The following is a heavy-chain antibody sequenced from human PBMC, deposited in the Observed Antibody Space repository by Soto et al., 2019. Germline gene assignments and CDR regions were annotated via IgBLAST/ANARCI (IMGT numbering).Heavy chain of an antibody. D-gene: IGHD2-2*01. Sequence: GGSLSLSCVASGFTFSNYAISWVRQAPRKGLEWVSTVVGSGADTDYADSVKGRFTVSRDSSKSTVYLQMNSLRVEDMVVYYCALHGRDQLLCYFDYWGQGTLVTVSS. CDR1: GFTFSNYA. CDR2: VVGSGADT. J-gene: IGHJ4*02. CDR3: ALHGRDQLLCYFDY. V-gene: IGHV3-23*01.